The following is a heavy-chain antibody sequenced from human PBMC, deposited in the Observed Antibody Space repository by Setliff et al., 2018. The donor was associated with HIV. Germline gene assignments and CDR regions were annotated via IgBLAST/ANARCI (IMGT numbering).Heavy chain of an antibody. Sequence: SETLSLTCTVSGVSISTYYWIWIRQSPGKGLEWIGYIYSSGSTNSNPSLSSRVSMSVDTSKSQFSLKLTSVTAADTAVYFCAKSSPSIGYISDHWGQGTLVTVSS. CDR1: GVSISTYY. V-gene: IGHV4-59*01. CDR3: AKSSPSIGYISDH. D-gene: IGHD5-12*01. J-gene: IGHJ4*02. CDR2: IYSSGST.